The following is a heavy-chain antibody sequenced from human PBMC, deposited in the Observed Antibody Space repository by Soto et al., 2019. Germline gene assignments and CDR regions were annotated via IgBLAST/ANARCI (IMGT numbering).Heavy chain of an antibody. CDR2: ISSNGGGT. J-gene: IGHJ4*02. V-gene: IGHV3-23*01. D-gene: IGHD2-21*01. Sequence: EVQLLESGGGLVQPGGSLRLSCAPSGFTFSTYAMTWVRQAPGKGLEWGSSISSNGGGTYYADSVKGRFTISRDNSKNTLYLHMNSLRTDDTAGYYCATLVASCSEYWGQGTQVTVSS. CDR3: ATLVASCSEY. CDR1: GFTFSTYA.